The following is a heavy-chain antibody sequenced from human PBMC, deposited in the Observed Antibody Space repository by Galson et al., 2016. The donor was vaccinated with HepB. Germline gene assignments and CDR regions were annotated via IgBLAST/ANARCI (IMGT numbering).Heavy chain of an antibody. V-gene: IGHV3-30*18. D-gene: IGHD5-18*01. J-gene: IGHJ4*02. CDR1: GFTFSTYG. CDR3: AKDLGAWIQLWFFDY. CDR2: ISYDGSNK. Sequence: LRLSCAASGFTFSTYGMHWVRQAPGKGLEWVAVISYDGSNKYYADSVKGRFTISRDNSKNTLYLQMNSLGAEDTAVYYCAKDLGAWIQLWFFDYWGQGTLVTVSS.